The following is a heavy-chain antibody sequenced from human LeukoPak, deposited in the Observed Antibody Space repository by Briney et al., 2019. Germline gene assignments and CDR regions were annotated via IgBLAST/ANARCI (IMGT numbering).Heavy chain of an antibody. CDR1: GGSISSYY. Sequence: SESMSLTCTVSGGSISSYYWSWIRQLPGKGLEWIGYIYYSGSTNYNPSLKSRVTLSVDTSKNQFSLKLSSVPAADTAVYYRARDGVTGRLDPWGQGTLVTVSS. V-gene: IGHV4-59*01. J-gene: IGHJ5*02. D-gene: IGHD1-20*01. CDR2: IYYSGST. CDR3: ARDGVTGRLDP.